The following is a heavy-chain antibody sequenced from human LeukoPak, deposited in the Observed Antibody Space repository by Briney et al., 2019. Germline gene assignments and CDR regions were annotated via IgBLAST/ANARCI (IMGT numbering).Heavy chain of an antibody. CDR1: GFTFSSYT. CDR2: ISYDGTDK. J-gene: IGHJ4*02. CDR3: ARVVGAASFDY. Sequence: GGSLRLSRAASGFTFSSYTMHWVRQAPDKGLEWVAVISYDGTDKYYADSVKGRFTISRENSKNMVYLEMNSLRTQDTAVFYCARVVGAASFDYWGQGTLVTVSS. V-gene: IGHV3-30*01. D-gene: IGHD1-26*01.